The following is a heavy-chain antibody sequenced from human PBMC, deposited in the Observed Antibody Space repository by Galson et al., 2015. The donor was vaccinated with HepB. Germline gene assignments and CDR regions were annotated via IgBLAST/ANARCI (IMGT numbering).Heavy chain of an antibody. J-gene: IGHJ4*02. CDR3: AREAHIAAPACLDS. CDR2: IWSDGGNQ. Sequence: SLRLSCAASGFTFNTYGMHWVRQAPGKGLEWVALIWSDGGNQYYADSVQGRFTISRDNSRNTLYLQMNSLRAEDTALYYCAREAHIAAPACLDSWGQGTLVTVSS. D-gene: IGHD6-13*01. V-gene: IGHV3-33*01. CDR1: GFTFNTYG.